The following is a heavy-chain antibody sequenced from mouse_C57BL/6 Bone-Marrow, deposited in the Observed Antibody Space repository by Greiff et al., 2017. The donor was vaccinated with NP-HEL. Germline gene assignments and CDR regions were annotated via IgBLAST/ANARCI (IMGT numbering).Heavy chain of an antibody. CDR2: ISSGSSTI. Sequence: EVQVVESGGGLVKPGGSLKLSCAASGFTFSDYGMHWVRQAPEKGLEWVAYISSGSSTIYYADTVKGRFTISRDHAKTTRFLQMTSLRAEDTARYYCARVYYDYDGDYWGQGTTLTVSS. V-gene: IGHV5-17*01. CDR1: GFTFSDYG. CDR3: ARVYYDYDGDY. J-gene: IGHJ2*01. D-gene: IGHD2-4*01.